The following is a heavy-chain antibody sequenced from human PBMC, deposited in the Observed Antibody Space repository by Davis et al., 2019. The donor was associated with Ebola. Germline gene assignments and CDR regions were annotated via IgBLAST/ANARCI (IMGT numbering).Heavy chain of an antibody. V-gene: IGHV4-59*12. CDR2: IYYSGST. CDR3: ARDRVGSPTVTTSEIYFDY. CDR1: GGSISSYY. Sequence: MPGGSLRLSCTVSGGSISSYYWSWIRQPPGKGLEWIGYIYYSGSTNYNPSLKSRVTISVDTSKNQFSLKLSSVTAADTAVYYCARDRVGSPTVTTSEIYFDYWGQGTLVTVSS. J-gene: IGHJ4*02. D-gene: IGHD4-17*01.